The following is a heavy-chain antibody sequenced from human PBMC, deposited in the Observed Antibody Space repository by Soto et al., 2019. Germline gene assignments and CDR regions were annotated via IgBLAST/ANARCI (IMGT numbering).Heavy chain of an antibody. V-gene: IGHV1-46*01. J-gene: IGHJ6*02. CDR3: ARDRGYYGSGSPYYGMDV. CDR1: GYTFTSYY. Sequence: ASVKVSCKASGYTFTSYYMHWVRQAPGQGLEWMGIINPSGGSTSYAQKFQGRVTMTRDTSTSTVYMELSSLRSEDTAVYYCARDRGYYGSGSPYYGMDVWGQGTTVTVSS. CDR2: INPSGGST. D-gene: IGHD3-10*01.